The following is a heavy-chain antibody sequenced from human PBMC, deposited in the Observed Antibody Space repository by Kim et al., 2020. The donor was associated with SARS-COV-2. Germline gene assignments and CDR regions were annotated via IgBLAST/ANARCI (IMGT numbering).Heavy chain of an antibody. J-gene: IGHJ4*02. Sequence: ETLSLTCTVSGDSVSSGNYYWSWIRQPPGKGLEWIGYIYYSGSTNYNPSLKSRVTISVDMSKNQFSLKLSSVTAADTAVYYCAREGGYSSRTPVFDYWGQGTLVTVSS. CDR3: AREGGYSSRTPVFDY. V-gene: IGHV4-61*01. CDR2: IYYSGST. D-gene: IGHD6-13*01. CDR1: GDSVSSGNYY.